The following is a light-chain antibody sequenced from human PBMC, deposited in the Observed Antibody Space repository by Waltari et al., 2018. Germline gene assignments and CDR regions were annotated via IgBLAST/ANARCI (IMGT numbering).Light chain of an antibody. J-gene: IGLJ2*01. CDR3: ATWDGRVNGVL. Sequence: QSVLTQAPSVSGTPGQRVTISCSGTNYNTGSGPVNWYQQVPGMSPKLLISSNDQRPSGVPDRFSGSKSGTSASLAISGLQSEDEADYYCATWDGRVNGVLFGGGTKVTVL. CDR1: NYNTGSGP. V-gene: IGLV1-44*01. CDR2: SND.